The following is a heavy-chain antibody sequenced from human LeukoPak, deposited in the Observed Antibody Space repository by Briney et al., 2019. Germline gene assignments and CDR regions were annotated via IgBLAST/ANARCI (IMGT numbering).Heavy chain of an antibody. CDR1: GGSISSYY. D-gene: IGHD5-18*01. CDR3: ARDSGRGYSFNYGY. Sequence: SETLSLTCTVSGGSISSYYWSWIRQPPGKGREWIGYIYYSGSTNYNPSLKSRVTISVDMSKNQFSLRLSSVTAADTAVYYCARDSGRGYSFNYGYWGQGTLVTVSS. J-gene: IGHJ4*02. CDR2: IYYSGST. V-gene: IGHV4-59*12.